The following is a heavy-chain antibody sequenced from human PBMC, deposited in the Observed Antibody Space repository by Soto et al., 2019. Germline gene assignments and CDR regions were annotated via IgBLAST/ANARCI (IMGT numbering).Heavy chain of an antibody. CDR2: IYSSGGT. D-gene: IGHD3-3*01. Sequence: SETLSLTCAVSGGAISGYYWTWVRQPAGKGLEWIGRIYSSGGTKYNPSLKSRVDMSLDMSKNQFSLRLSSVTAADTAVYYCARGQRFSDSFDPWGQGTLVTVSS. J-gene: IGHJ5*02. CDR3: ARGQRFSDSFDP. CDR1: GGAISGYY. V-gene: IGHV4-4*07.